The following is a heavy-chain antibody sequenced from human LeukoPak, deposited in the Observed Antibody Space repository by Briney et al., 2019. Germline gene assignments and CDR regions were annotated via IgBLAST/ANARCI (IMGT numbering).Heavy chain of an antibody. CDR1: GGTFSSYA. CDR3: ASLSRPPRRGYNSYYYGMDV. V-gene: IGHV1-69*13. Sequence: SVKVSCKASGGTFSSYAISWVRQAPGQGLEWMGGIIPIFGTANYAQKFQGRVTITADESTSTAYMELSSLRSEDTAVYYCASLSRPPRRGYNSYYYGMDVWGQGTTVTVSS. J-gene: IGHJ6*02. CDR2: IIPIFGTA. D-gene: IGHD5-24*01.